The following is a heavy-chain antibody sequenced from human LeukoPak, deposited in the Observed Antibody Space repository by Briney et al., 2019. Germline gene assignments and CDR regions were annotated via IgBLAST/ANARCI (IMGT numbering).Heavy chain of an antibody. CDR2: INWNGGST. CDR1: GFTFDDYG. D-gene: IGHD3-10*01. Sequence: GGSLRLSCAASGFTFDDYGMSWVRQAPGKGLEWVSGINWNGGSTGYADSVKGRFTISRDNAKNSLYLQMNSLRAEDTAVYYCARAILWFGDPSPFDYWGQGTLVTVSS. V-gene: IGHV3-20*04. CDR3: ARAILWFGDPSPFDY. J-gene: IGHJ4*02.